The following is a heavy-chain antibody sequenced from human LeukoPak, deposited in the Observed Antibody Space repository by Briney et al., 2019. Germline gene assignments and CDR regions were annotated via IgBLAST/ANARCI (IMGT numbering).Heavy chain of an antibody. D-gene: IGHD3-22*01. CDR3: ARVGDTSGYYYADY. CDR2: ISYDGSNK. J-gene: IGHJ4*02. CDR1: GFTFSRYW. V-gene: IGHV3-30-3*01. Sequence: GGSLRLSCADSGFTFSRYWMHWVRQAPGKGLEWVAVISYDGSNKYYAQSVKGRFTISRDNSKNTLYLQMNSLRDEDTALYYCARVGDTSGYYYADYWGQGTVVTVSS.